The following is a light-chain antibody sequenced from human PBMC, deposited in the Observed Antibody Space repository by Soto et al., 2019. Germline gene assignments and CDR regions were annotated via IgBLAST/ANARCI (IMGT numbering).Light chain of an antibody. CDR3: AAWDDSLNAVM. V-gene: IGLV1-44*01. Sequence: QSVLTQPPSASGTPGQRVTISCSGSSSNIGSNTVNWYQQLPGTAPKLLIYNNNQGPSGVPDRFPGSKSGTSASLAISGLQSDDEADYYCAAWDDSLNAVMFGGGTKVTVL. CDR1: SSNIGSNT. J-gene: IGLJ3*02. CDR2: NNN.